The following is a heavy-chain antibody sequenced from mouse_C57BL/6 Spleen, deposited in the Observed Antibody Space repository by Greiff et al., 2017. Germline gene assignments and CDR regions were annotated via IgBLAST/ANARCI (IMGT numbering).Heavy chain of an antibody. CDR1: GYTFTSYW. CDR3: ARDRGLLLRSHYYAMDY. Sequence: QVQLQQPGAELVKPGASVKMSCKASGYTFTSYWITWVKQRPGQGLEWIGDIYPGSGSTNYNEKFKSKATLTVDTSSSTAYMQLSSLTSEDSAVYDCARDRGLLLRSHYYAMDYWGQGTSVTVSS. V-gene: IGHV1-55*01. CDR2: IYPGSGST. D-gene: IGHD1-1*01. J-gene: IGHJ4*01.